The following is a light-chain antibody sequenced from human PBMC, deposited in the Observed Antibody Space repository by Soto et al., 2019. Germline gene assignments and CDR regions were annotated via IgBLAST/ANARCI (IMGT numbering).Light chain of an antibody. CDR2: GAS. CDR1: QSISSSY. V-gene: IGKV3-20*01. Sequence: EIVLTQSPGTLSLSPGERATLSCRASQSISSSYLAWYQKKPGQAPRLLIYGASRRATGVPDRFSGSGYGTDFTLTISRLEPEDFALYYCQQYGSSPLYTFGQGTKLEIK. J-gene: IGKJ2*01. CDR3: QQYGSSPLYT.